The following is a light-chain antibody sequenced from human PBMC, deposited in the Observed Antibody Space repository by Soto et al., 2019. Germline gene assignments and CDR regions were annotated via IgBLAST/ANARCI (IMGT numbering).Light chain of an antibody. V-gene: IGKV3-20*01. J-gene: IGKJ1*01. CDR3: KQYGRSLQWT. Sequence: EIVLTQSPGTLSLSPGERATLSCRASQSVSSYLAWYQQKPGQAPRLLSYGASTRATGMPDRFSGSGSGTDFPLTISRLEPEDFAVFYCKQYGRSLQWTYGKGTTVDTK. CDR1: QSVSSY. CDR2: GAS.